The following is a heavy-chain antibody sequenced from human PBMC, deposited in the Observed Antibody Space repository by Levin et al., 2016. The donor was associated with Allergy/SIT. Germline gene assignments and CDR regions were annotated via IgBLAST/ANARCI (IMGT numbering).Heavy chain of an antibody. Sequence: WIRQPPGKGLEWIGYIYYSGSTYYNPSLKSRVTISVDTSKNQFSLKLSSVTAADTAVYYCGGDYGGWFDPWGQGTLVTVSS. J-gene: IGHJ5*02. CDR3: GGDYGGWFDP. CDR2: IYYSGST. V-gene: IGHV4-31*02. D-gene: IGHD4-17*01.